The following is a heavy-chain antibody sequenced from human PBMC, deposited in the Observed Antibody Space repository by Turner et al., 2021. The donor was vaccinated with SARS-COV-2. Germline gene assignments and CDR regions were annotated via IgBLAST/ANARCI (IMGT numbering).Heavy chain of an antibody. CDR3: AREGSSGEPHCSSTSCYPY. CDR1: GGTFSSYV. V-gene: IGHV1-69*10. D-gene: IGHD2-2*01. Sequence: QVQLVQSGAEVKKPGSSVKVSCKASGGTFSSYVISWVRQAPGQGLEWMGGIIPILGIANDAQKFQGRVTITADKSTSTAYMELSSLRSEDTAVYYCAREGSSGEPHCSSTSCYPYWGQGTLVTVSS. CDR2: IIPILGIA. J-gene: IGHJ4*02.